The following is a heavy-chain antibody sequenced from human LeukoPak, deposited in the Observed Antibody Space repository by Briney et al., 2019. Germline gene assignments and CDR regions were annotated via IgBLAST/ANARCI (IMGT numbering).Heavy chain of an antibody. J-gene: IGHJ4*02. Sequence: HRASVKVSCKASGYTFTSYDINWVRQATGQGLEWMGWMNPNSGNTGYAQKFQGRVTMTRNTSISTAYMELSSLRSEDTAVYYCARGGFYCSSTSCYFDYWGQGTLVTVSS. CDR3: ARGGFYCSSTSCYFDY. CDR1: GYTFTSYD. CDR2: MNPNSGNT. D-gene: IGHD2-2*01. V-gene: IGHV1-8*01.